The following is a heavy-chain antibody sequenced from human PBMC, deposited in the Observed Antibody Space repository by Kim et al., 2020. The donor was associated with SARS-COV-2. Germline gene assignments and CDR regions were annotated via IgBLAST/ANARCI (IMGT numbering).Heavy chain of an antibody. V-gene: IGHV4-34*01. CDR2: INHSGST. CDR1: GGSFSGYY. J-gene: IGHJ6*01. CDR3: ERGHYDFWSGYYPPSHYY. D-gene: IGHD3-3*01. Sequence: SETLSLTCAVYGGSFSGYYWSWIRQPPGKGLEWIGEINHSGSTNYNPSLQSRVTISVDTSKNQFSLKLSSVTAADTAVYYCERGHYDFWSGYYPPSHYY.